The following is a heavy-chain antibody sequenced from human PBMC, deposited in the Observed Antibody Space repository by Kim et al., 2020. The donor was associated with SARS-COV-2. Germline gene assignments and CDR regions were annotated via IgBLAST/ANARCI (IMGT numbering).Heavy chain of an antibody. CDR2: IYYSGST. J-gene: IGHJ6*02. Sequence: SETLSLTCTVSGGSISSYYWSWIRQPPGKGLEWIGYIYYSGSTNYNPSLKSRVTISVDTSKNQFSLKLSSVTAADTAVYYCARQSGRYYGMDVWGQGTTV. CDR1: GGSISSYY. D-gene: IGHD3-10*01. V-gene: IGHV4-59*08. CDR3: ARQSGRYYGMDV.